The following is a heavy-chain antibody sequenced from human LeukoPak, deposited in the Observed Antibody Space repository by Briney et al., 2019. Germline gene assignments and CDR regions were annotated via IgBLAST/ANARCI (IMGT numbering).Heavy chain of an antibody. CDR2: IIPILGIA. D-gene: IGHD1-7*01. J-gene: IGHJ4*02. V-gene: IGHV1-69*04. CDR3: AREDGTTPFDY. Sequence: SVKVSCKASGGTFSIYAIRWVRQAPGQGLEWMGRIIPILGIANYAQKFQGRVTITADKSTSTAYMELSSLRSEDTAVYYCAREDGTTPFDYWGQGTLVTVSS. CDR1: GGTFSIYA.